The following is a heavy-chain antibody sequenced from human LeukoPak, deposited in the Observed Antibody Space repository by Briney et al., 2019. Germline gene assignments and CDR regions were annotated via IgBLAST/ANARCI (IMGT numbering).Heavy chain of an antibody. CDR2: IYYSGST. D-gene: IGHD1-26*01. Sequence: SETLSLTCTVSGGSISSGGYYWSWIRQHPGKGLEWIGYIYYSGSTYYNPSLKSRVTISVDRSKNQFSLKLSSVTAADTAVYYCARGGSYYFDYWGQGTLVTVSS. V-gene: IGHV4-31*03. J-gene: IGHJ4*02. CDR3: ARGGSYYFDY. CDR1: GGSISSGGYY.